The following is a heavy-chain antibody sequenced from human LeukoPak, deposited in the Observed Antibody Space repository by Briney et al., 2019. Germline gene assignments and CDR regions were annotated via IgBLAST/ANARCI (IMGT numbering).Heavy chain of an antibody. V-gene: IGHV4-61*02. J-gene: IGHJ3*02. Sequence: SETLSLTCTVSGGSISSGSYYWSWIRQPAGKGLEWIGRIYTSGSTNYNPSLKSRVTISADTSKNQFSLKLSSVTAADTAVYYCVRAFGFPDAFDIWGQGTMVTVSS. CDR2: IYTSGST. CDR3: VRAFGFPDAFDI. D-gene: IGHD3-16*01. CDR1: GGSISSGSYY.